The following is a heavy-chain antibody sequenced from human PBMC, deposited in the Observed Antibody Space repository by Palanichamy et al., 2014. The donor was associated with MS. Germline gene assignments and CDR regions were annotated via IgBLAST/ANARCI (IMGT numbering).Heavy chain of an antibody. CDR2: ISPGTGSA. Sequence: QVQLVQSGAEVEKPGASVKVSCKASGDTFTDYYIHWVRQAPGQGLEWMGGISPGTGSATYAQNFQGRVTMTRDTSINTAYMELSRLRSDDTAVYYCAGEGYGYAYKRFDYWGQGTLVTVSS. J-gene: IGHJ4*02. D-gene: IGHD2-2*01. V-gene: IGHV1-2*02. CDR1: GDTFTDYY. CDR3: AGEGYGYAYKRFDY.